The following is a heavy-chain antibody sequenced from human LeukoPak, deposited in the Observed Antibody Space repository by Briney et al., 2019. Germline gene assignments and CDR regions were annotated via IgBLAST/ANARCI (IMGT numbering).Heavy chain of an antibody. CDR3: ARVINYFDY. J-gene: IGHJ4*02. CDR2: ISSSSSTI. Sequence: GGSLRLSCAASGFTFSSYRMNWVRQAPGKGLEWVSYISSSSSTIYYADSVKGRFTISRDNAKNSLYLQMNSLRAEDTAVYYCARVINYFDYWGQGTLVTVSS. D-gene: IGHD3-16*01. CDR1: GFTFSSYR. V-gene: IGHV3-48*01.